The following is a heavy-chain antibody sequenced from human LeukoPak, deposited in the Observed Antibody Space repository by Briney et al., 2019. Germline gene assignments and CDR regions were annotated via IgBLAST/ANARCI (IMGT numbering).Heavy chain of an antibody. CDR2: IIPISGIV. D-gene: IGHD1-1*01. CDR1: GDTFSSYA. CDR3: ARGRLERDYYYGMHV. J-gene: IGHJ6*02. Sequence: GASVKVSCKASGDTFSSYAISWVRQAPGQGLEWMGGIIPISGIVNYAQKFQGRVTITADEPTSTAYMEMSSLRSEDRAVYFCARGRLERDYYYGMHVWGPGTTVTVSS. V-gene: IGHV1-69*01.